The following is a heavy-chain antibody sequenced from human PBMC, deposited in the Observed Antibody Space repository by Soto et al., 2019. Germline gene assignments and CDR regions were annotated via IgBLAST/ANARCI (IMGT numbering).Heavy chain of an antibody. J-gene: IGHJ4*02. CDR1: GGSISSGGYS. V-gene: IGHV4-30-2*01. D-gene: IGHD6-13*01. CDR2: IYHSGST. CDR3: ATSIAAAGEFDY. Sequence: PSETLSLTCAVSGGSISSGGYSWSWIRQPPGKGLEWIGYIYHSGSTYYNPSLKSRVTISVDKSKNQFSLKLSSVTAADTAVYYCATSIAAAGEFDYWGQGTLDTVSS.